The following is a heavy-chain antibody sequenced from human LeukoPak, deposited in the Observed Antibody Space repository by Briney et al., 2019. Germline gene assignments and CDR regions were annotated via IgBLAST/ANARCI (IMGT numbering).Heavy chain of an antibody. D-gene: IGHD6-6*01. J-gene: IGHJ4*02. Sequence: GGSLRLSCAASGFTFSSYEMNWVRQAPGKGLEWVSYISSSGNTIYYADSVKGRFTISRDNAKNSLYLQMSSLRAEDTAVYYCARRSSRSSDYWGRGTLVTVSS. V-gene: IGHV3-48*03. CDR3: ARRSSRSSDY. CDR1: GFTFSSYE. CDR2: ISSSGNTI.